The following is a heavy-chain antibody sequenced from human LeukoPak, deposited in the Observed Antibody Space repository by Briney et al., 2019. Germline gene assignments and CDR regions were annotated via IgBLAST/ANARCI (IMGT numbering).Heavy chain of an antibody. CDR3: AKAKTYFYGSGPDRDAFDI. Sequence: GGSLRLSCAASGFTFSSYGMHLVRQAPGKGLEWVAFIRYDGSNKYYADSAKGRFTISRDNSKNTLYLQMNSLRAEDTAVYYCAKAKTYFYGSGPDRDAFDIWGQGTMVTVSS. CDR2: IRYDGSNK. J-gene: IGHJ3*02. CDR1: GFTFSSYG. V-gene: IGHV3-30*02. D-gene: IGHD3-10*01.